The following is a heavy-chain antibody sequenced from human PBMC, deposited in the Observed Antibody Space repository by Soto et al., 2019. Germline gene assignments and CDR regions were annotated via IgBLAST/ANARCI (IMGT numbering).Heavy chain of an antibody. J-gene: IGHJ5*01. CDR2: VFRSGET. CDR3: ARSTMIGPARRLDS. Sequence: QVQLQESGPGLVKPSGTLSLICSVSGFSVSSNDWWTWDRQPPGTGLEWIGEVFRSGETNSNTFLKSRVTMSVDMSKNHFSLTLNSATAADTGIYYCARSTMIGPARRLDSWGPGTLVTVSA. D-gene: IGHD3-10*02. CDR1: GFSVSSNDW. V-gene: IGHV4-4*02.